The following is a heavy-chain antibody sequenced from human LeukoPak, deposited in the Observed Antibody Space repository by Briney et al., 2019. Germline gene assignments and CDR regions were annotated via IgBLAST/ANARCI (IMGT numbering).Heavy chain of an antibody. Sequence: ESGPTLVNPTQTLTLTCTFSGFSLSTGGVAVGWIRQPPGKALEWLALIYWDDDKRYIPSLKSRLTITKDTSKNQVVLTLTNMDPVDTATYYRAHRLSTGKSTSSYFDFWGQGTLVTVSS. CDR3: AHRLSTGKSTSSYFDF. D-gene: IGHD6-13*01. CDR2: IYWDDDK. V-gene: IGHV2-5*02. CDR1: GFSLSTGGVA. J-gene: IGHJ4*02.